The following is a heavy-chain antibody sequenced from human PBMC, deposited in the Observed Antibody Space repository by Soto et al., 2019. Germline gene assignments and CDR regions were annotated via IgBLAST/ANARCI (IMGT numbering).Heavy chain of an antibody. CDR3: ARRYITSWVLDY. CDR1: GLPVSDNY. V-gene: IGHV3-53*02. CDR2: IYSGGNT. Sequence: EVQLVETGGGLIQPGGTLRLSCAASGLPVSDNYMSWVRQAPGKGLEWVSIIYSGGNTYYADSVKGRFTISGDNSQNTLSLQMGSLRAEDTAVYYCARRYITSWVLDYWGQGTLVTVSS. D-gene: IGHD6-13*01. J-gene: IGHJ4*02.